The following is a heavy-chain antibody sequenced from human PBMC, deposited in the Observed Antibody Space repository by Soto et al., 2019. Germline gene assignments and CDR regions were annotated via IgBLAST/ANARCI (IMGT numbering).Heavy chain of an antibody. D-gene: IGHD3-3*01. CDR2: INHSGST. J-gene: IGHJ6*02. CDR1: GGSFSGYY. CDR3: ARGDYDFWTPVNYYYYGMDV. V-gene: IGHV4-34*01. Sequence: SETLSLTCAVYGGSFSGYYWSWIRQPPGKGLEWIGEINHSGSTNYNPSLKSRVTISVDTSKNQFSLKLSSVTAADTAVYYCARGDYDFWTPVNYYYYGMDVWGQGTTVTVYS.